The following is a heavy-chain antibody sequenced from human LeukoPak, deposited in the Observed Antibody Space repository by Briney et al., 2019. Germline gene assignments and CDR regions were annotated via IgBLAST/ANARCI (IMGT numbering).Heavy chain of an antibody. CDR1: GFTFSSYG. Sequence: GRSLRLSCAASGFTFSSYGMHWVRQAPGKGLEWVAVISYDGSNKYYADSVKGRFTISRDNSKNTLYLQMNSLRAEDTAVYYCAKEGVVRITMIVVDYWGQGTLVTVSS. D-gene: IGHD3-22*01. J-gene: IGHJ4*02. CDR2: ISYDGSNK. CDR3: AKEGVVRITMIVVDY. V-gene: IGHV3-30*18.